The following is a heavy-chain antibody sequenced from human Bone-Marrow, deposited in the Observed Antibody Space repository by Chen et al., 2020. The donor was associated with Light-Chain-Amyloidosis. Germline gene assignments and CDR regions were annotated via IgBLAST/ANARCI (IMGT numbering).Heavy chain of an antibody. V-gene: IGHV5-51*01. Sequence: EGQLEQSGPDVKKTGESLKSSCKGSGYTFPNYWIGWVRQMPGKGLEWMGVIYHDDSDARYSPSFEGQVTISADKSITTAYLQWRSLKASDTAMYYCARRRDGYNFDYWGQGTLVTVSS. CDR3: ARRRDGYNFDY. CDR2: IYHDDSDA. CDR1: GYTFPNYW. J-gene: IGHJ4*02. D-gene: IGHD5-12*01.